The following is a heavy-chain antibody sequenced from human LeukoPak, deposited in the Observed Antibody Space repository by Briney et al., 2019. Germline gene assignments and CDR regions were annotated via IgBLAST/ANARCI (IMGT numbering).Heavy chain of an antibody. CDR2: INHSGGT. D-gene: IGHD5-12*01. J-gene: IGHJ6*03. CDR1: SGSFSGCY. Sequence: PSETLSLTCAVYSGSFSGCYWNWIRQPPGKGLEWIGEINHSGGTNYNPSLKSRVTISEDTSKNQFSLKLSSVTAADTAVYYCARVTPRSGWLRPRLYPRLYYMDVWGKGTTVTVSS. V-gene: IGHV4-34*01. CDR3: ARVTPRSGWLRPRLYPRLYYMDV.